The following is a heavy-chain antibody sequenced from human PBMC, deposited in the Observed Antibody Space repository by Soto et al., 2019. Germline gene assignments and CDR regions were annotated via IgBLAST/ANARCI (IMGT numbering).Heavy chain of an antibody. CDR3: ARLGGRGVYYYDSSGSPPYFDY. CDR1: GGSISSGGYY. Sequence: PSETLSLTCTVSGGSISSGGYYWSWIRQHPGKGLEWIGYIYYSGSTYYNPSLKGRVTISVDTSKNQFSLKLSSVTAADTAVYYCARLGGRGVYYYDSSGSPPYFDYWGQGTLVTVSS. D-gene: IGHD3-22*01. J-gene: IGHJ4*02. V-gene: IGHV4-31*03. CDR2: IYYSGST.